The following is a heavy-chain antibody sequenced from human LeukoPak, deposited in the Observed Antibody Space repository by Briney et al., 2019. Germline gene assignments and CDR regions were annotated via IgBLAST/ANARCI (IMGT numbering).Heavy chain of an antibody. V-gene: IGHV1-2*02. CDR2: THPNSGGT. J-gene: IGHJ4*02. Sequence: ASVNVSCTASRYTFSRYYMHWVRQAPGHGLEWMGWTHPNSGGTNYAQKFPGRVTMTRDTSISTAYMEPSSLRSDDTAVHYCASGYCSGGSCYEFDYWGQGTGVIVSS. CDR1: RYTFSRYY. D-gene: IGHD2-15*01. CDR3: ASGYCSGGSCYEFDY.